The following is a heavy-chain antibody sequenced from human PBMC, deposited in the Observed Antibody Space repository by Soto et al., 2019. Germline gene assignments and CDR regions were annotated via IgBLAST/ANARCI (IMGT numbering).Heavy chain of an antibody. CDR3: ARSTNDYGDRH. CDR2: MNPNSGNT. D-gene: IGHD4-17*01. Sequence: QVQLVQSGAEVKKPGASVKVSCKASGYTLTSYDINWVRQATGQVLEWMGWMNPNSGNTGYAQKFKGRVTMTSNTCKSTTYMELSGRGAEETALCYWARSTNDYGDRHCGHGPRVTVSS. V-gene: IGHV1-8*01. J-gene: IGHJ4*01. CDR1: GYTLTSYD.